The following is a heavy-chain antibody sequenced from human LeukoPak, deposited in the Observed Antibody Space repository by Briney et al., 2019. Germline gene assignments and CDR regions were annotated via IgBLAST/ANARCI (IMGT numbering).Heavy chain of an antibody. V-gene: IGHV4-4*08. J-gene: IGHJ6*03. CDR1: GGSISSYY. Sequence: SETLSLTCTVSGGSISSYYWSWIRQPPGKGLEWIGRIDTSGSTNYNPSLKSRVTISLDTSKNQFSLNLSSVTAADTAVYYCARDKTAIAADYYYYHYYMDVWGKGTTVTISS. CDR2: IDTSGST. D-gene: IGHD6-13*01. CDR3: ARDKTAIAADYYYYHYYMDV.